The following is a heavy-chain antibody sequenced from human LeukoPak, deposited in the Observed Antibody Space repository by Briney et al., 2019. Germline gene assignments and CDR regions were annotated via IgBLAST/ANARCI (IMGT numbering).Heavy chain of an antibody. CDR1: GFTFSSYA. CDR2: ISYDGSNK. J-gene: IGHJ6*02. V-gene: IGHV3-30-3*01. Sequence: GGSLRLSCAASGFTFSSYAMHWVRQAPGKGLEWVAVISYDGSNKYYADSVKGRFTISRDNSKNTLYLQMNSLRAEDTAVYYCARDIVVVPAAPYGMDVWGQGTTVTVSS. D-gene: IGHD2-2*01. CDR3: ARDIVVVPAAPYGMDV.